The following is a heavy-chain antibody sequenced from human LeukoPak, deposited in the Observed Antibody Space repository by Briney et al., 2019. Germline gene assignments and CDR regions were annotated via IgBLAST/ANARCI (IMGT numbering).Heavy chain of an antibody. CDR1: GGSISSSSYY. CDR2: IYYSGST. CDR3: AGQRRYCSSTSCYAFDY. V-gene: IGHV4-39*01. Sequence: SSETLSLTCTVSGGSISSSSYYWGWIRQPPGKGLEWIGSIYYSGSTYYNPSLKSRVTISVDTSKNQFSLKLSSVTAADTAVYYCAGQRRYCSSTSCYAFDYWGQGTLVTVSS. J-gene: IGHJ4*02. D-gene: IGHD2-2*01.